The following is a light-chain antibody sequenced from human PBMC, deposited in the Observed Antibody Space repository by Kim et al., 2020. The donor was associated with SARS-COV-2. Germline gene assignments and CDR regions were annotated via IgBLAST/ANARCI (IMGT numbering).Light chain of an antibody. Sequence: PAYLSCRYGQRLLHSNTYDYLIWYLQTPGQSPQLLFYLGSTRASGVPDRFSGSGSGTDFTLKISRVEAEDVGVYYCMQALHTPPAFGGGTKVDIK. CDR2: LGS. V-gene: IGKV2-28*01. CDR3: MQALHTPPA. CDR1: QRLLHSNTYDY. J-gene: IGKJ4*01.